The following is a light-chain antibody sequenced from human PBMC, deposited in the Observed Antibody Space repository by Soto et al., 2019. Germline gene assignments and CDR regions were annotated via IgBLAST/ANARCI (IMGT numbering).Light chain of an antibody. CDR1: QSVGSY. CDR3: QQYYNWPYT. V-gene: IGKV3-15*01. Sequence: EIVLTQSPATLSLSPGERATLSCRASQSVGSYLAWYQQKPGQTPSLLFYTASTRATGVPARFSGSGSGTEFTLTISSLQSEDFAIYYCQQYYNWPYTFGQGTKVDIK. CDR2: TAS. J-gene: IGKJ2*01.